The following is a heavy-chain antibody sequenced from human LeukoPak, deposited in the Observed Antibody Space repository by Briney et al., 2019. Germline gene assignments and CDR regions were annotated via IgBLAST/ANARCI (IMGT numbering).Heavy chain of an antibody. CDR2: IIPILGIA. J-gene: IGHJ6*02. Sequence: SVKVSCKASGGTFSSYAISWVRQAPGQGLEWMGRIIPILGIANYAQKFQGRVTITADKSTSTAYMELSSLRSEDTAVYYCARDRVVGTTTRDYYYGMDVWGQGTTVTVSS. CDR1: GGTFSSYA. CDR3: ARDRVVGTTTRDYYYGMDV. D-gene: IGHD1-26*01. V-gene: IGHV1-69*04.